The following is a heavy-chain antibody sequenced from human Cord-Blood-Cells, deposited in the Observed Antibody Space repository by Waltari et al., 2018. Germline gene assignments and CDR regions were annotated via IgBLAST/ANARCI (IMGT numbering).Heavy chain of an antibody. CDR3: ARGGDSGSYSEYFQH. CDR1: GGPFSGYY. Sequence: QVQLQQWGAGLLTPSETLSLTCAVCGGPFSGYYWSCIRQPPGKGLEWFGEINHSGSTNYNPSLKSRVTISVDTSKNQFSLKLSSVTAADTAVYYCARGGDSGSYSEYFQHWGQGTLVTVSS. J-gene: IGHJ1*01. D-gene: IGHD1-26*01. CDR2: INHSGST. V-gene: IGHV4-34*01.